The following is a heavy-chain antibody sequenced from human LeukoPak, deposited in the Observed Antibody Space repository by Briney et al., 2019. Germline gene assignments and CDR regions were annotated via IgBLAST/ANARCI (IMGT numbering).Heavy chain of an antibody. CDR1: GYTFSDYY. V-gene: IGHV1-2*02. J-gene: IGHJ4*02. Sequence: ASVRVSCKASGYTFSDYYMHWVRQAPGQGLEWMGWINPNSGVTNYARKFQGRVTMTRDTSLSTASMELRRVTSDDTAVYYCARQYDTVFAYWGQGPLVTVSS. CDR2: INPNSGVT. CDR3: ARQYDTVFAY. D-gene: IGHD3-22*01.